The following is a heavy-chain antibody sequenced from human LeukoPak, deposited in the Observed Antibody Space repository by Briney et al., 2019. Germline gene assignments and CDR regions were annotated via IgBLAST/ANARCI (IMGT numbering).Heavy chain of an antibody. CDR1: GGSISSGGYY. Sequence: PSETLSLTCTVSGGSISSGGYYWSWIRQHPGKGLEWIGYIYYSGSTYYNPSLKSRITMSVDTSKNQFSLKVSSVSAADTAVYYCARLTGTTGSWFDPWGQGTLVTVSS. D-gene: IGHD1-20*01. CDR3: ARLTGTTGSWFDP. J-gene: IGHJ5*02. CDR2: IYYSGST. V-gene: IGHV4-31*03.